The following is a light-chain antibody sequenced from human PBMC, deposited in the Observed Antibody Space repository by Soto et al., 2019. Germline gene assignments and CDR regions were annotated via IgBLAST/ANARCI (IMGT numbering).Light chain of an antibody. CDR2: DVS. J-gene: IGLJ1*01. V-gene: IGLV2-11*01. CDR1: SSDVGGYNY. CDR3: CSYAGSYISEV. Sequence: QSVLTQPRSVSGSPGQSVTISCTGTSSDVGGYNYVSWYQQHPGKAPKLMIYDVSKRPSGVPDRFPGSKSGNTASLTISGLQAEDEADYYCCSYAGSYISEVFGTGTKVTVL.